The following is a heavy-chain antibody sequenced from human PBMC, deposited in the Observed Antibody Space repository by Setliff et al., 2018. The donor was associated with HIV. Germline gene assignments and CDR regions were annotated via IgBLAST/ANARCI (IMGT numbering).Heavy chain of an antibody. D-gene: IGHD2-21*01. CDR1: GYSISSGYY. V-gene: IGHV4-38-2*01. Sequence: KTSETLSLTCAVCGYSISSGYYWGWIRQPPGKGLEWIGSLFYGGSTHYTPSLKSRVSISVDTCKNQFSLRLSSVTAADTAVYYCARFDDNGDWVDLWGQGTLVTVSS. CDR2: LFYGGST. J-gene: IGHJ4*02. CDR3: ARFDDNGDWVDL.